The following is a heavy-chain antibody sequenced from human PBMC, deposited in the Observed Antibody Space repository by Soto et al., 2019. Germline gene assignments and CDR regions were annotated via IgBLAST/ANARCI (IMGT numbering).Heavy chain of an antibody. CDR3: AKDRSAAAGTIFVRPPDY. D-gene: IGHD6-13*01. CDR1: GFTFSSYG. Sequence: GGSLRLSCAASGFTFSSYGMHWVRQAPGKGLEWVAVISYDGSNKYYADSVKGRFTISRDNSKNTLYLQMNSLRAEDTAVYYSAKDRSAAAGTIFVRPPDYWGQGTLVTVS. CDR2: ISYDGSNK. V-gene: IGHV3-30*18. J-gene: IGHJ4*02.